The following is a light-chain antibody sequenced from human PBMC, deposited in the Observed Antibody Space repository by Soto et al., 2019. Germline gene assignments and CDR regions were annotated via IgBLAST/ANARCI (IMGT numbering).Light chain of an antibody. J-gene: IGKJ4*01. CDR3: QQFSSYPLT. Sequence: IVWTQSPGTLSLSAGERATLSCMASQSVSSSYLAWYQQKPGQAPRLIIYGASSRATGIPDRFSGSGSGTDCTLTISSLEPEDFAVYYCQQFSSYPLTLGGGTKVDIK. CDR2: GAS. CDR1: QSVSSSY. V-gene: IGKV3-20*01.